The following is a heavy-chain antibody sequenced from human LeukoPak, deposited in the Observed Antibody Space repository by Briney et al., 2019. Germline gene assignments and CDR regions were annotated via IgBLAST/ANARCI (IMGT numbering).Heavy chain of an antibody. D-gene: IGHD4-11*01. V-gene: IGHV3-66*02. CDR2: IYSGGST. CDR3: ARLVKVSNVFDY. Sequence: GGSLRLSCAASGFTVSSNYMSWVRQAPGKGLEWVSVIYSGGSTYYADSVKGRFTISRDNSKNTLYLQMNSLRAEDTAVYYCARLVKVSNVFDYWGQGTLVTVSS. J-gene: IGHJ4*02. CDR1: GFTVSSNY.